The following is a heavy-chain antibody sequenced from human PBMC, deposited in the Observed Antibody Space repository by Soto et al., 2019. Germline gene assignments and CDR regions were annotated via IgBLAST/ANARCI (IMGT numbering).Heavy chain of an antibody. CDR3: ARGFPTGGYHNGNWFVP. CDR2: MYYSGST. CDR1: AGSISSGSYY. J-gene: IGHJ5*02. D-gene: IGHD1-26*01. Sequence: SETLSLTCTVSAGSISSGSYYWSWIGEHTGKGLEWIGYMYYSGSTYYNPSLKSRVTIPVDTSKNQFSLRLSSVTAADTAVFYCARGFPTGGYHNGNWFVPWGPGTLVTASS. V-gene: IGHV4-31*03.